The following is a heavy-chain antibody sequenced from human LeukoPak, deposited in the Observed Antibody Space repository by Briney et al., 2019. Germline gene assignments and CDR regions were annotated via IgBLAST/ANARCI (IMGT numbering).Heavy chain of an antibody. CDR2: IYSSGST. Sequence: SETLSLTCTVSGGSFNSYYGTWIRQPPGKGLEWVGYIYSSGSTFYNPSLKSRVTISVDTSINQFSLKLTSVTAADTAIYYCARRNAAAAGHEFDSWGQGILVTVSS. V-gene: IGHV4-59*08. CDR1: GGSFNSYY. CDR3: ARRNAAAAGHEFDS. J-gene: IGHJ4*02. D-gene: IGHD6-13*01.